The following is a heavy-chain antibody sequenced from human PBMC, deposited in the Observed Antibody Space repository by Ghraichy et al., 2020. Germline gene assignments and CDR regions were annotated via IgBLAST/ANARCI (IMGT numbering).Heavy chain of an antibody. D-gene: IGHD6-13*01. V-gene: IGHV2-5*02. CDR3: AHRLRTYSRVRLGFDP. CDR1: GFSLSTSGVG. CDR2: IYWDDDK. J-gene: IGHJ5*02. Sequence: GPTLVKPTQTLTLTCTFSGFSLSTSGVGVGWIRQPPGKALEWLALIYWDDDKRYSPSLKSRLTITKDTSKNQVVLTMTNMDPVDTATYYCAHRLRTYSRVRLGFDPWGQGTLVTVSS.